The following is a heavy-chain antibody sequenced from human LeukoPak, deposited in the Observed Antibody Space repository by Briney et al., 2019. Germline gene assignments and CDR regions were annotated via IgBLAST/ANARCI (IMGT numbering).Heavy chain of an antibody. Sequence: ASVKVSCKASGYTFTGYYMHWVRQAPGQGLEWMGWINPNSGGTNYAQKFQGRVTMTRDTSISTAYMELSRLRSDDTAVYYCARSYYYGSGSYYCPDYWGQGTLVTVSS. V-gene: IGHV1-2*02. D-gene: IGHD3-10*01. CDR1: GYTFTGYY. CDR2: INPNSGGT. CDR3: ARSYYYGSGSYYCPDY. J-gene: IGHJ4*02.